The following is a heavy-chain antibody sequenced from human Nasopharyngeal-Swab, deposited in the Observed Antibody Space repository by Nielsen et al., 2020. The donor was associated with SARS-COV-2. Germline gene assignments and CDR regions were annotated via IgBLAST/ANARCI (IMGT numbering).Heavy chain of an antibody. CDR1: GFTFSSYA. D-gene: IGHD4-17*01. J-gene: IGHJ3*02. CDR2: ISGSGGST. Sequence: GESLKISCAASGFTFSSYAMSWVRQAPGKGLEWVSAISGSGGSTYYADSVKGRFTISRDNSKNTLYLQMSSLRAEDTAVYYCAKELSATVTTVGAFDIWGQGTMVTVSS. CDR3: AKELSATVTTVGAFDI. V-gene: IGHV3-23*01.